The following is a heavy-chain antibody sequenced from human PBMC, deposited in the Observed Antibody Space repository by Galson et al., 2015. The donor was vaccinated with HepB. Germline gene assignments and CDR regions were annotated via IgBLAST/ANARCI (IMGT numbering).Heavy chain of an antibody. CDR3: ARGSTVTPWSYYGMDV. Sequence: SVKVSCKASGYTFISYGLSWVRQAPGQGLEWMGWVSAFNGNTNYAQKFQGRVTMTTDTSTSTAYMELRSLRSDDTAVYYCARGSTVTPWSYYGMDVWGQGTTVTVSS. CDR1: GYTFISYG. V-gene: IGHV1-18*01. D-gene: IGHD4-17*01. CDR2: VSAFNGNT. J-gene: IGHJ6*02.